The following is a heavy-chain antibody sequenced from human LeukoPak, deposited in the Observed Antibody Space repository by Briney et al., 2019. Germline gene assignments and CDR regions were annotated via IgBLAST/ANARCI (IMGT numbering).Heavy chain of an antibody. V-gene: IGHV3-11*04. CDR1: GFTFSDYY. D-gene: IGHD3-22*01. CDR3: ARELSYDSSGYYYDY. J-gene: IGHJ4*02. CDR2: ISSSGSTI. Sequence: PGGSLRLSCAASGFTFSDYYMSWIRQAPGKGLEWVSYISSSGSTIYYADSVKGRFTISRDNAKNSLYLQMNSLRAEDTAVYYCARELSYDSSGYYYDYWGQGTLVTVSS.